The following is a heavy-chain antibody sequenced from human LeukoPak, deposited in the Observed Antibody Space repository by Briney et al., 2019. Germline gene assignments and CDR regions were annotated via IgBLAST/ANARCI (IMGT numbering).Heavy chain of an antibody. CDR1: GFTFSSYS. D-gene: IGHD4-23*01. J-gene: IGHJ4*02. CDR2: IASDGSST. V-gene: IGHV3-74*01. CDR3: ARGRPHGNDY. Sequence: GGSLRLSCAASGFTFSSYSMNWVRQAPGKGLVWVSRIASDGSSTTYADSVKGRFSISRDNAKNTLYLQMNSLRVEDTAVYYCARGRPHGNDYWGQGTLVTVSS.